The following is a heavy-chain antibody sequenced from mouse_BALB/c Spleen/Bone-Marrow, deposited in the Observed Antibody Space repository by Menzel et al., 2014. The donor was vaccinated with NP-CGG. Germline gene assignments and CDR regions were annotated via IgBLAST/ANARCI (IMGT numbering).Heavy chain of an antibody. CDR2: ISRGGTT. Sequence: EVKLMESGGGLVKPGGSLKLSCAASGFTFSGYAMSWVRQTPEKRLEWVASISRGGTTYYPDSVKGRFTISRDNARNILYLQMSSLRSEDTAMYYCAGITTVDYWGQGTSVTVSS. D-gene: IGHD1-1*01. CDR3: AGITTVDY. V-gene: IGHV5-6-5*01. J-gene: IGHJ4*01. CDR1: GFTFSGYA.